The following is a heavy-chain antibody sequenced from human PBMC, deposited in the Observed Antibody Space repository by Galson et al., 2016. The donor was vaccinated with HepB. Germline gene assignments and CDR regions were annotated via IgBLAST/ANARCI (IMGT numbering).Heavy chain of an antibody. D-gene: IGHD3-22*01. J-gene: IGHJ3*02. CDR2: MYYSGNA. V-gene: IGHV4-31*03. CDR1: GGSISSLGHY. Sequence: CTVSGGSISSLGHYWTWIRQNPEKGLQWIGYMYYSGNAHYNPSLKSRVIISIDTSKNQFSLKLSSVTAADTAVYFCARSNYHDTSRAFDIWGQGTVITVSS. CDR3: ARSNYHDTSRAFDI.